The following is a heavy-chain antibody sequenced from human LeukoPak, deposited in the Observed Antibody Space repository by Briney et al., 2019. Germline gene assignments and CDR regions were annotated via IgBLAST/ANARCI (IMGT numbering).Heavy chain of an antibody. J-gene: IGHJ3*02. V-gene: IGHV4-4*02. CDR3: ARDPYDTTFHDAFDI. D-gene: IGHD3-9*01. CDR2: IYHSGST. Sequence: SETLSLTCAVSGGSISSSNWWSWVRPPPGKGLEWIGEIYHSGSTNYNPSLKSRVTISVDKSKNQFSLKLSSVTAADTAVYYCARDPYDTTFHDAFDIWGQGTMVTVSS. CDR1: GGSISSSNW.